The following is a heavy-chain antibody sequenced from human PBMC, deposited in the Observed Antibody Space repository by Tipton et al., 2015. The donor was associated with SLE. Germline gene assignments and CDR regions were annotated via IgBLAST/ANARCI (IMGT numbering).Heavy chain of an antibody. D-gene: IGHD1-26*01. J-gene: IGHJ3*02. Sequence: SGVTFSSYAMSWVRQAPGKGLEWVSAISGSGGSTYYADSVKGRFTISRDNSKNTLYLQMNSLRAEDTAVYYCAKDRRELRAFDIWGQGTMVTVSS. CDR2: ISGSGGST. CDR3: AKDRRELRAFDI. V-gene: IGHV3-23*01. CDR1: GVTFSSYA.